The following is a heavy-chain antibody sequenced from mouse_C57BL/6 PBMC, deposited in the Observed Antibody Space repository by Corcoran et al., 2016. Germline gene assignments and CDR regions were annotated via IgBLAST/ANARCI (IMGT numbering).Heavy chain of an antibody. V-gene: IGHV3-6*01. Sequence: DVQLQESGPGLVKPSQSLSLTCSVTGYSITSGYYWNWIRQFPGNKLEWMGYISYDGSNNYNPSLKNRISITRDTSKNQFFLKLNSVTTEDTATYYCARALYYYGSPPYYFDYWGQGTTLTVSS. CDR2: ISYDGSN. CDR1: GYSITSGYY. J-gene: IGHJ2*01. D-gene: IGHD1-1*01. CDR3: ARALYYYGSPPYYFDY.